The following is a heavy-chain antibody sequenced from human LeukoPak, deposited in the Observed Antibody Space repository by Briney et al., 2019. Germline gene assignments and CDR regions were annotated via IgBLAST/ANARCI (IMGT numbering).Heavy chain of an antibody. CDR2: IIPIFGTA. V-gene: IGHV1-69*01. D-gene: IGHD3-10*01. Sequence: ASVKVSCKASGGTFISYAISWVRQAPGQGLEWRGGIIPIFGTANYEQKFQGRVTITADESTSTAYMELSSLRSEDTAVYYCARVTMVRGVIITTDYYYYYMDVWGKGTTVTVSS. J-gene: IGHJ6*03. CDR3: ARVTMVRGVIITTDYYYYYMDV. CDR1: GGTFISYA.